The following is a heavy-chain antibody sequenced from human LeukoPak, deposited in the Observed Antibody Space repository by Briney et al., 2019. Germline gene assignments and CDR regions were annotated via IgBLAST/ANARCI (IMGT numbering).Heavy chain of an antibody. Sequence: SETLSLTCIASRSSISGGYYWGWLRQSPGKGLEWIGSIYYSGSTYYNPSLKSRVTISVDTSKNQFSLKLSSVTAADTAVYYCARDSRYSSSWTNWFDPWGQGTLVTVSS. D-gene: IGHD6-13*01. CDR1: RSSISGGYY. V-gene: IGHV4-38-2*02. CDR2: IYYSGST. J-gene: IGHJ5*02. CDR3: ARDSRYSSSWTNWFDP.